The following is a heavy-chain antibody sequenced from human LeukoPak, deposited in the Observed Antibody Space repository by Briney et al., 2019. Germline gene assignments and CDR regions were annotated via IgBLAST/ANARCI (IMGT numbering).Heavy chain of an antibody. D-gene: IGHD3-10*01. J-gene: IGHJ4*02. CDR2: IHYSGST. V-gene: IGHV4-59*01. Sequence: SETLSLTCTVSGDSISSYYWSWIRQPPGKGLEWIGYIHYSGSTNYNPSLKSRVTISVDTSKNQFSLKLSSVTAADAAVYYCVRARDIAVSWFGDLLSSETYFDYWGQGTLVTVSS. CDR3: VRARDIAVSWFGDLLSSETYFDY. CDR1: GDSISSYY.